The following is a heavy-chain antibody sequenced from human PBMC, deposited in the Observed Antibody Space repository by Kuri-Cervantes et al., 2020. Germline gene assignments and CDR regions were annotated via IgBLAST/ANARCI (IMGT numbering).Heavy chain of an antibody. D-gene: IGHD1-14*01. CDR1: GGSFSGYY. V-gene: IGHV4-34*01. J-gene: IGHJ4*02. CDR3: ARGTRTTWNYMDY. CDR2: INHSGST. Sequence: GSLRLSCAVYGGSFSGYYWSWIRQPPGKGLEWIGEINHSGSTNYNPSLKSRVTISVDTSKNQFSLNLRSVTAADTAMYYCARGTRTTWNYMDYWGQGILVTVSS.